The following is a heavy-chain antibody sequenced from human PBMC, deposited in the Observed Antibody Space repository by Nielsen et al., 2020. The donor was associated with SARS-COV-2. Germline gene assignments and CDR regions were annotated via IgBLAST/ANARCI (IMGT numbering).Heavy chain of an antibody. CDR1: GFTFSSYG. CDR2: ISYDGSNK. J-gene: IGHJ6*02. V-gene: IGHV3-30*03. D-gene: IGHD3-10*01. CDR3: AGGMSMVRVPYGMDV. Sequence: GESLKISCAASGFTFSSYGMHWVRQAPGKGLEWVAVISYDGSNKYYADSVKGRFTISRDNSKNTLYLQMNSLRAEDTAVYYCAGGMSMVRVPYGMDVWGQGTTVTVSS.